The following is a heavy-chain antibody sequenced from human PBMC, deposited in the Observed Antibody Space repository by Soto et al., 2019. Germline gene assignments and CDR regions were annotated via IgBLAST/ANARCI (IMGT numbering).Heavy chain of an antibody. CDR3: AKDIAMATTLGMDV. J-gene: IGHJ6*02. CDR1: GFTFSSYG. V-gene: IGHV3-43*02. Sequence: GGSLRLSCAASGFTFSSYGMHWVRQAPGKGLEWVAVIWYGGSTYYADSVKGRFTISRDNSKNSLYLQMNSLRTEDTALYYCAKDIAMATTLGMDVWGQGTTVTVSS. D-gene: IGHD5-12*01. CDR2: IWYGGST.